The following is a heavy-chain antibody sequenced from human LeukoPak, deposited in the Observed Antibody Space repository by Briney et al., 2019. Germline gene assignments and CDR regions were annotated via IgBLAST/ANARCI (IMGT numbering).Heavy chain of an antibody. CDR2: ISGSGVTT. Sequence: GGSLRLSCAASGFTFSSYAMSWVRQAPGKGMEWVSAISGSGVTTYYADSVKGRFTISRDNSKNTLYLQMNSLRAEDTAVYYCAKDVAHYYYYYMDVWGKGTTVTVSS. CDR3: AKDVAHYYYYYMDV. D-gene: IGHD2-21*01. CDR1: GFTFSSYA. J-gene: IGHJ6*03. V-gene: IGHV3-23*01.